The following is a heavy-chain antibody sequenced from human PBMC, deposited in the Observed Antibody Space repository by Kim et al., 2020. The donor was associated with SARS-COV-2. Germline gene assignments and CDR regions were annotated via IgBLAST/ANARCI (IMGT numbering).Heavy chain of an antibody. V-gene: IGHV4-39*07. Sequence: SETLSLTCSVSGGSVTTSPYYWGWIRQPPGKGLEWIGTIYYNGNTNYNPSLKSRVTISMDRSKNQFSLKLNSVTAADTAVFYCTREVRAVTGIDLNTIDLCGQGTLVTVSS. CDR1: GGSVTTSPYY. CDR2: IYYNGNT. CDR3: TREVRAVTGIDLNTIDL. D-gene: IGHD6-19*01. J-gene: IGHJ5*02.